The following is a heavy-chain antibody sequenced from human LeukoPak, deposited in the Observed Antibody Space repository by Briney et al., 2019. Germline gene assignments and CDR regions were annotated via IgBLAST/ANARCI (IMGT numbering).Heavy chain of an antibody. V-gene: IGHV4-34*01. Sequence: SETLSLTCAVYGGSFSGYYWSWIRQPPGKGLEWIGEINHSGSTNYNPSLKSRVTISVDTSKNQFSLKLSSVTAADTAVYYCARGGYSGYDYAFDYWGQGNLVTVSS. D-gene: IGHD5-12*01. CDR1: GGSFSGYY. CDR2: INHSGST. J-gene: IGHJ4*02. CDR3: ARGGYSGYDYAFDY.